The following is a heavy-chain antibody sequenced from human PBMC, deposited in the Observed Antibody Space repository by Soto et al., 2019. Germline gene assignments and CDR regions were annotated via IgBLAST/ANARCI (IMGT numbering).Heavy chain of an antibody. CDR3: ARGESCTSTSCYDYFYYGMDV. D-gene: IGHD2-2*01. CDR1: GYTFTSHG. V-gene: IGHV1-18*01. Sequence: ASVKISCKASGYTFTSHGITWVRPAPGRGLEWMGWISTYKGNTNYAQKLQGRVTLTTDTSTSTAYMELRSLRSDDASVYYCARGESCTSTSCYDYFYYGMDVWGQWTSVTVS. CDR2: ISTYKGNT. J-gene: IGHJ6*02.